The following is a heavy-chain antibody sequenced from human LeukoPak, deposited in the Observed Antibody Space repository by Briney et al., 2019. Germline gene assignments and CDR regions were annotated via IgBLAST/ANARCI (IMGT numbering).Heavy chain of an antibody. D-gene: IGHD2-15*01. CDR1: GFTVSSNY. CDR2: TYSGGST. J-gene: IGHJ1*01. V-gene: IGHV3-53*01. CDR3: ARAQDYCSGSTCYGYFQY. Sequence: AGGSLRLSCAASGFTVSSNYMSWVRQAPGKGLEWVSATYSGGSTYYADSVKGRFTISSENSKNTLYLQMNSLKAEETAIYYCARAQDYCSGSTCYGYFQYWGQGTLVTVSS.